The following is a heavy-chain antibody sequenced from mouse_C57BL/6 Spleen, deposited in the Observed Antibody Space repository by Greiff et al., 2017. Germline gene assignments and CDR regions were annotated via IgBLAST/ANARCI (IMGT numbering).Heavy chain of an antibody. CDR3: ARGKFHFDY. Sequence: EVKLMESGGGLVKPGGSLKLSCAASGFTFSSYAMSWVRQTPEKRLEWVATISDGGSYTYYPDNVKGRFTISRDNAKNNLYLQMSHLKSEDTAMYYCARGKFHFDYWGQGTTLTVSS. V-gene: IGHV5-4*03. J-gene: IGHJ2*01. CDR2: ISDGGSYT. CDR1: GFTFSSYA.